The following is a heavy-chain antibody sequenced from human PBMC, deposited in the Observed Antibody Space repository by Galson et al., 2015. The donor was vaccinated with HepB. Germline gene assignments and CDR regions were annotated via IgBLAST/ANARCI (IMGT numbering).Heavy chain of an antibody. D-gene: IGHD1-26*01. Sequence: SLRLSCAASGFTVSSNYMSWVRQAPGKGLEWVSVIYSGGSTYYTDSVKGRFTISRDNSKNTLYLQMNSLRAEDTAVYYCARGLWVGATSIDAFDIWGQGTMVTVSS. CDR1: GFTVSSNY. V-gene: IGHV3-66*01. CDR2: IYSGGST. CDR3: ARGLWVGATSIDAFDI. J-gene: IGHJ3*02.